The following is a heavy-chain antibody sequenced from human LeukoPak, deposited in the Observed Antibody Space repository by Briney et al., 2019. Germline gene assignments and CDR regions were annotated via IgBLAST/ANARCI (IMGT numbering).Heavy chain of an antibody. Sequence: HPGGSLRLSCAASGFTASSTSIIWVRQAPGKGLECVSYIRGDTSTEYAEYVRGRFTISRDDAKNTVYLQMNSLRVEDTSVYYCARRRGGYGDGDFGYWGQGTLVTVSS. CDR3: ARRRGGYGDGDFGY. CDR1: GFTASSTS. V-gene: IGHV3-66*04. J-gene: IGHJ4*02. D-gene: IGHD4-17*01. CDR2: IRGDTST.